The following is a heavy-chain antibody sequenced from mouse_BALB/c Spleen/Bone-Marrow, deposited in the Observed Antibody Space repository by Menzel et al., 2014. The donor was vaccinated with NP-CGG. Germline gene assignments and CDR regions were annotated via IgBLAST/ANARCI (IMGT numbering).Heavy chain of an antibody. J-gene: IGHJ2*01. CDR1: GFTFSSFA. CDR3: GRGDY. Sequence: EVQVVESGGGLVQPGGSRKFSCAASGFTFSSFAMHWIRQAPEKGLEWVAFISSGSNIIHYADTVKGRFTISRDNPKNTLFLQMTSLRSEDTAMYYCGRGDYWGQGTTLTVSS. CDR2: ISSGSNII. V-gene: IGHV5-17*02.